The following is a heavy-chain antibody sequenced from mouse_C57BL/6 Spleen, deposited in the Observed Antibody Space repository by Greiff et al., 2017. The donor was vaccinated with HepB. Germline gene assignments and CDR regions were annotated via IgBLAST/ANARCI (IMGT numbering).Heavy chain of an antibody. D-gene: IGHD1-1*01. CDR1: GFTFSDYG. CDR2: ISSGSSTI. J-gene: IGHJ2*01. V-gene: IGHV5-17*01. Sequence: EVQLVESGGGLVKPGGSLKLSCAASGFTFSDYGMHWVRQAPEKGLEWVAYISSGSSTIYYADTVKGRFTISRDNAKNTLFLQMTSLRSEDTAMYYCARPPYYGSSPLDYWGQGTTLTVSS. CDR3: ARPPYYGSSPLDY.